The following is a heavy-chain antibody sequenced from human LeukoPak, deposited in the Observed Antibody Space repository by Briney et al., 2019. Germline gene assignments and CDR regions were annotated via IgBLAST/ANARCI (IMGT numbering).Heavy chain of an antibody. CDR3: ARAVAGILVGWFDP. CDR2: INPSGGST. Sequence: ASVKVSCKASGYTFTSYYMHWVRQAPGRGLEWMGIINPSGGSTNYTQKFQGRVTMTRDTSTNTVYMELSSLRSEDTAVYYCARAVAGILVGWFDPWGQGTLVTVSS. CDR1: GYTFTSYY. V-gene: IGHV1-46*01. D-gene: IGHD6-19*01. J-gene: IGHJ5*02.